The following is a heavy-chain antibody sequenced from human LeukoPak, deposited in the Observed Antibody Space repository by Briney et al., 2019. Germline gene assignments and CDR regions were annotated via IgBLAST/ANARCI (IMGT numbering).Heavy chain of an antibody. CDR1: GFTFSSAW. CDR3: TAFGRTDI. Sequence: PGGSLRLSCAASGFTFSSAWMSWVRQAPGKGLEWVGRIKSKTDGATTDYAAPVKGRFTISRDDSKNTLYLQMNSLKTEDTAVYYCTAFGRTDIWGQGTMVTVSS. CDR2: IKSKTDGATT. V-gene: IGHV3-15*01. J-gene: IGHJ3*02. D-gene: IGHD3-16*01.